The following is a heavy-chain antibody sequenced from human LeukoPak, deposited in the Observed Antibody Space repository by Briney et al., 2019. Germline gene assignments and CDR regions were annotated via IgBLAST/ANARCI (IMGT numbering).Heavy chain of an antibody. CDR1: GYTFTGYY. D-gene: IGHD5-18*01. V-gene: IGHV1-2*02. CDR3: ARGEYSYGGGDLYYFDY. CDR2: INPNSGDT. Sequence: ASVKVSCKASGYTFTGYYMHWVRQAPGQGFEWMGWINPNSGDTNYAQKFQGRVTMTTDTSTSTAYMELRSLRSDDTAVYYCARGEYSYGGGDLYYFDYWGQGTLVTVSS. J-gene: IGHJ4*02.